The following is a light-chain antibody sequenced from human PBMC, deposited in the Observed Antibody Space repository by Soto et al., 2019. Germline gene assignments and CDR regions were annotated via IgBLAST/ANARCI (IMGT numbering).Light chain of an antibody. V-gene: IGLV2-14*01. CDR2: DVS. Sequence: QSALTQPASVSGSPGQSITISCTGTSSDVGGYNYVSWYQQHPGKAPKLMIYDVSNRPSGVSNRFSGSKSVNTASLTISGLQAEDETDYYCSSYTTISPHVVFGGGTKLTVL. CDR1: SSDVGGYNY. J-gene: IGLJ2*01. CDR3: SSYTTISPHVV.